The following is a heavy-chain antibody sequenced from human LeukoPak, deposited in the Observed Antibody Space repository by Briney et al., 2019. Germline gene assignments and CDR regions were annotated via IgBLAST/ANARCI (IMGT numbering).Heavy chain of an antibody. J-gene: IGHJ4*02. CDR2: IDWDDDK. V-gene: IGHV2-70*11. CDR1: GFSLSTSGMC. Sequence: RVSGPALVKPTQTLTLTCTFSGFSLSTSGMCVSWIRQPPGKALEWLARIDWDDDKYYSTSLKTRLTISKDTSKNQVVLTMTNMDPVDTATYYCARITGSSSWYDGWLFGYWGQGTLVTVSS. CDR3: ARITGSSSWYDGWLFGY. D-gene: IGHD6-13*01.